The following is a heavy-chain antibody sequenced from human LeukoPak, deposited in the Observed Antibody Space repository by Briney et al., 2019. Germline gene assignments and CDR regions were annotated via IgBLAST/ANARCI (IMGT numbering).Heavy chain of an antibody. Sequence: SETLSLTCTVSGGSISSYYWSWIRQPPGKGLEWIGYIYYSGSTNYNPSLKSRVTISVDTSKNQFSLKLSSVTAADTAVYYCARLPKSFYFDYWGQGTLVTVPS. CDR2: IYYSGST. CDR1: GGSISSYY. J-gene: IGHJ4*02. V-gene: IGHV4-59*08. CDR3: ARLPKSFYFDY. D-gene: IGHD3-10*01.